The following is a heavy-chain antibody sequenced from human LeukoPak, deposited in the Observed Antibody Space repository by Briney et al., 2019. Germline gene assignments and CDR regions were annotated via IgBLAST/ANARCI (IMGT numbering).Heavy chain of an antibody. D-gene: IGHD2/OR15-2a*01. CDR1: GFTFSDYY. V-gene: IGHV3-72*01. J-gene: IGHJ4*02. CDR2: IINKANSYTT. Sequence: GGSLRLSCAASGFTFSDYYMDWVRQAPGKGLEWVARIINKANSYTTEYAASVKGRFTISRDNSKNSLYLQMNSLKTEDTAVYYCASNLALEYGVRYFDYWGQGTLVTVSS. CDR3: ASNLALEYGVRYFDY.